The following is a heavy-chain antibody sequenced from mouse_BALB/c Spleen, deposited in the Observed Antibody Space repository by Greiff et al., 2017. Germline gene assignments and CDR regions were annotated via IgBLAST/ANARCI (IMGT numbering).Heavy chain of an antibody. D-gene: IGHD2-10*01. CDR1: GYAFTNYL. CDR3: ARGGAAYYGNEGFAY. Sequence: QVHVKQSGAELVRPGTSVKVSCKASGYAFTNYLIEWVKQRPGQGLEWIGVINPGSGGTNYNEKFKGKATLTADKSSSTAYMQLSSLTSDDSAVYFCARGGAAYYGNEGFAYWGQGTLVTVSA. V-gene: IGHV1-54*01. J-gene: IGHJ3*01. CDR2: INPGSGGT.